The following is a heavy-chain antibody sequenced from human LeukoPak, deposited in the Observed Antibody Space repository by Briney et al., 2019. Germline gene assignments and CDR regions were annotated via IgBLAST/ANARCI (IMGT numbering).Heavy chain of an antibody. J-gene: IGHJ3*02. CDR3: ARVVGGYDFWSGYRDAFDI. Sequence: SETLSLTCTVSGGSISSGGYYWSWIRQRPGKGLEWIGYIYYSGSTYYNPSLKSRVTISVDTSKNQFSLKLSSVTAADTAVYYCARVVGGYDFWSGYRDAFDIWGQGTMVTVSS. CDR1: GGSISSGGYY. V-gene: IGHV4-31*03. CDR2: IYYSGST. D-gene: IGHD3-3*01.